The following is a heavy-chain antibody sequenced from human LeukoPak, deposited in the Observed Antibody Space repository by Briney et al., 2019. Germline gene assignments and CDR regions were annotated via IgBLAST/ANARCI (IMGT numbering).Heavy chain of an antibody. CDR1: GGSFSGYH. Sequence: PSETLSLTCAVYGGSFSGYHWSWIRHPPEKGLESIGEINHSGSTNYNPSLKSRVTISVDTSKNQFSLKLSSVTAADMAENYCARGVVLLYFDRPGGPPGCTDYGSRGSLVTVSS. D-gene: IGHD3-9*01. CDR3: ARGVVLLYFDRPGGPPGCTDY. CDR2: INHSGST. J-gene: IGHJ4*02. V-gene: IGHV4-34*01.